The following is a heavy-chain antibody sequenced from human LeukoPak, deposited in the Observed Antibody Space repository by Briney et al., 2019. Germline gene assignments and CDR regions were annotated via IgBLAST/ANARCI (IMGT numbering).Heavy chain of an antibody. CDR3: ARGGRWLPTGWYFDL. CDR2: ISSSGSTI. V-gene: IGHV3-48*03. D-gene: IGHD5-24*01. Sequence: GGSLRLSCAASGFTFSSYEMNWVRQATGKGLEWVSYISSSGSTIYYADSVKGRFTISRDNAKNSLYLQMNSLRAEDTAVYYCARGGRWLPTGWYFDLWGRGTLVTVSS. CDR1: GFTFSSYE. J-gene: IGHJ2*01.